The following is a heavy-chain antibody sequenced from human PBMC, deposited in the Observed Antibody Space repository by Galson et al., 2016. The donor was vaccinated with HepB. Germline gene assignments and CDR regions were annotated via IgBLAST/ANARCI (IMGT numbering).Heavy chain of an antibody. CDR2: FYSRGNT. J-gene: IGHJ4*02. CDR3: ARHGPVTTHFY. Sequence: SETLSLTCTVSGDSISSSSYYWGWIRQPPGKGLEWIGSFYSRGNTFHNPSLKSRVTLSIDTSKNQFSLNLNSVTAADTAVYCCARHGPVTTHFYWGQGTLVTVSS. D-gene: IGHD4-11*01. CDR1: GDSISSSSYY. V-gene: IGHV4-39*01.